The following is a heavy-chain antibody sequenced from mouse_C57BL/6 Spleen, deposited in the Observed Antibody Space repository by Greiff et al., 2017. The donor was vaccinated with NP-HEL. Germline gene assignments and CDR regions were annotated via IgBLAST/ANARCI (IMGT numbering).Heavy chain of an antibody. CDR1: GFNIKDYY. J-gene: IGHJ2*01. D-gene: IGHD1-1*01. V-gene: IGHV14-2*01. CDR2: IDPEDGET. CDR3: ARSGTTVVATGDFDY. Sequence: VQLKQSGAELVKPGASVKLSCTASGFNIKDYYMHWVKQRTEQGLEWIGRIDPEDGETKYAPKFQGKATITADTSSNTASLQLSSLTSEDTAVYYCARSGTTVVATGDFDYWGQGTTLTVSS.